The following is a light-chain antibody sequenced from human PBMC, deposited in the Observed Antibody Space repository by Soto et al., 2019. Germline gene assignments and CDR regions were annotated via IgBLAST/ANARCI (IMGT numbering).Light chain of an antibody. CDR1: SSDVGGYNY. J-gene: IGLJ1*01. V-gene: IGLV2-14*01. CDR2: EVN. CDR3: FSSTTTSTHV. Sequence: QSVLTQPASVSGSPGQSITISCTGTSSDVGGYNYVSWYQQHPGKAPKLRIYEVNNRPSGVSNRFSGSKSGNTAYLTISGLQVEDEAEYFCFSSTTTSTHVFGTGTKVTVL.